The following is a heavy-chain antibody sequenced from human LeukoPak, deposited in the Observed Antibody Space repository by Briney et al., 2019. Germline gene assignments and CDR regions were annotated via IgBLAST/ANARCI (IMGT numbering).Heavy chain of an antibody. V-gene: IGHV1-69*13. CDR3: AREGGGDSSGYSFDY. Sequence: GASVQVSCKASGGSFSSYAISLVRQAPGQGLEWMGGIIPTFGTANYAQKFQGIVTITADESTSTAYMELSSLRSEDTAVYFCAREGGGDSSGYSFDYWGQGTLVTVSS. D-gene: IGHD3-22*01. CDR2: IIPTFGTA. J-gene: IGHJ4*02. CDR1: GGSFSSYA.